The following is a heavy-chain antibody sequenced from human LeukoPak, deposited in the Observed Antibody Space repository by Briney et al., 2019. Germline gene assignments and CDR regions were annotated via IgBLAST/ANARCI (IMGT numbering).Heavy chain of an antibody. V-gene: IGHV1-69*06. CDR2: IIPIFGTA. Sequence: SVKVSCRACGGTFSSYPISWVRQAPAQGLDWMGGIIPIFGTANYAQKFQGRVTITADKSTSTAYMELSSLRSEDTAVYYCARDPTVVRRGPFDYWGQGTLVTASS. D-gene: IGHD2-21*01. J-gene: IGHJ4*02. CDR1: GGTFSSYP. CDR3: ARDPTVVRRGPFDY.